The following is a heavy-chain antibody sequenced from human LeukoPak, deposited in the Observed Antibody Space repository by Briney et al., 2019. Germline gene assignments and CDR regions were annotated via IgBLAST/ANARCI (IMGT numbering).Heavy chain of an antibody. Sequence: GGSLRLSCSASGFAFNNYVRNWVRQTPGKGLEYVSVISSSGGSTFYADSVKGRFTVSRDNSKNTVYLQMSSLKTENTAVYYCAAGLGLMATRLDYWGQGTLVTVSS. CDR1: GFAFNNYV. CDR2: ISSSGGST. CDR3: AAGLGLMATRLDY. V-gene: IGHV3-64D*09. D-gene: IGHD4-23*01. J-gene: IGHJ4*02.